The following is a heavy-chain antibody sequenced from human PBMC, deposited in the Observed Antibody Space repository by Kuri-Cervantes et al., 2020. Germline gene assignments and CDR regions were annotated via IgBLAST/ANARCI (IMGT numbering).Heavy chain of an antibody. V-gene: IGHV3-30*12. CDR1: GFNLRRFG. D-gene: IGHD6-19*01. J-gene: IGHJ4*02. CDR2: LTNDGSDE. Sequence: GESLKISCTASGFNLRRFGMHWVRQAPGRGLEWLGRLTNDGSDEFYADSVKGRFTFSRDNSRNILYLQMNSLRVDDTGVYFCARDGSGWSPDFWGQGTLVTVSS. CDR3: ARDGSGWSPDF.